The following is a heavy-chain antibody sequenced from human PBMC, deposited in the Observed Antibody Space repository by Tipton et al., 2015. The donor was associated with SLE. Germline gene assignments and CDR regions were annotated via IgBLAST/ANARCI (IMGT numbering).Heavy chain of an antibody. Sequence: SLRLSCAASGFTFSDYFMHWVRQGPGKGLEWVSSLTGSGITTYYANSVKGRFTISRDNAKNSLYLQMNSLRAEDTAVYYCARALLTGTLGDAFEIWGQGTMVTVSS. CDR1: GFTFSDYF. CDR3: ARALLTGTLGDAFEI. D-gene: IGHD1-7*01. J-gene: IGHJ3*02. CDR2: LTGSGITT. V-gene: IGHV3-11*04.